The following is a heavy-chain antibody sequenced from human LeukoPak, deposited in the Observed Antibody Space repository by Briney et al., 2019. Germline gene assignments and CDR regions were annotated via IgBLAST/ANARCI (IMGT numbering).Heavy chain of an antibody. Sequence: GGSLRLSCAASGFTFSSYSMNWVRQAPGKGLEWVSYISSSSSTIYYADSVKGRFTISRDNAKNSLYLQMNSLRAEDTAVYYCARGDWNDRNDDWGQGTLVTVSS. CDR2: ISSSSSTI. D-gene: IGHD1-1*01. V-gene: IGHV3-48*04. CDR1: GFTFSSYS. CDR3: ARGDWNDRNDD. J-gene: IGHJ4*02.